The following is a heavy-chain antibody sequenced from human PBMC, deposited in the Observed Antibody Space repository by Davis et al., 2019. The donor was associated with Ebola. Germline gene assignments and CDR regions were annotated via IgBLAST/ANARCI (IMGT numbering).Heavy chain of an antibody. CDR2: INPSGGST. J-gene: IGHJ6*02. D-gene: IGHD4-23*01. CDR1: GYTFTSHY. V-gene: IGHV1-46*01. Sequence: ASVKVSCMASGYTFTSHYMHWVRQAPGQGLEWMGIINPSGGSTSYAQKFQGIFTMTRDTSTSTVYMELSSLRSEDTDVYYCARDSQNGGYYGLDVWGQGTTVTVAS. CDR3: ARDSQNGGYYGLDV.